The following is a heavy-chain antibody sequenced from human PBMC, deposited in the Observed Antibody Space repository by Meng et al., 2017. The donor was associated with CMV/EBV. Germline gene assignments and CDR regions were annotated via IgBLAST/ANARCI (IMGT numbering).Heavy chain of an antibody. CDR1: GGSISSGDYY. D-gene: IGHD1-14*01. CDR2: IYYSGST. J-gene: IGHJ4*02. V-gene: IGHV4-30-4*08. CDR3: ARVTSRVAGAFDY. Sequence: QVTLQGSGPGLVKPSQTLSLTCTVSGGSISSGDYYWSWIRQPPGKGLEWIGYIYYSGSTYYNPSLKSRVTISVDTSKNQFSLKLSSVTAADTAVYYCARVTSRVAGAFDYWGQGTLVTVSS.